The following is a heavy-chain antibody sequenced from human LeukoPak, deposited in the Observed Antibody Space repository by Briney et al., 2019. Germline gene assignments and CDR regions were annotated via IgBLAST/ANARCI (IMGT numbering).Heavy chain of an antibody. V-gene: IGHV5-51*01. D-gene: IGHD3-22*01. Sequence: GESLQISCQGSGYSFTSYWIGWVRQMPGKGLEGMGIIYPGASDTRYSSSFQGQVTISADESISTAYLQWSSLKASDTAMYYCARGSRVFAHYDSSGYYSAFDIWGQGTMVTVSS. CDR3: ARGSRVFAHYDSSGYYSAFDI. CDR2: IYPGASDT. CDR1: GYSFTSYW. J-gene: IGHJ3*02.